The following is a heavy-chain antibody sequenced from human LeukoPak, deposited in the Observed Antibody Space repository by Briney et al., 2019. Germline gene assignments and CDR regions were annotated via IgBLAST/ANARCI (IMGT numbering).Heavy chain of an antibody. CDR2: ISWNSGSI. CDR3: AKGARGYSGYVPGGAEYFQH. D-gene: IGHD5-12*01. J-gene: IGHJ1*01. Sequence: PGRSLRLSCAASGFTFDDYAMHWVRQAPGKGLEWVSGISWNSGSIGYADSVKGRFTISRDNAKNSLYLQMNSLRAEDTALYYCAKGARGYSGYVPGGAEYFQHWGQGTLVTVSS. V-gene: IGHV3-9*01. CDR1: GFTFDDYA.